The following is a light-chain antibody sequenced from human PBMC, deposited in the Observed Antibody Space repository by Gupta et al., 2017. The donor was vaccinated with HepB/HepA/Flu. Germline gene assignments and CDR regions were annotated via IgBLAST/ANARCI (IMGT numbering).Light chain of an antibody. J-gene: IGLJ2*01. CDR1: SSDVGGYNY. V-gene: IGLV2-14*03. CDR3: SSYTNSITL. Sequence: QSALTQPASVSGSPGQSITISCTGASSDVGGYNYVSWYQQHPGTAPKLIIYDVNNRPSRVSNRFSGSKSGNTASLTISGLQAEDEADYYCSSYTNSITLFGGGTKLTVL. CDR2: DVN.